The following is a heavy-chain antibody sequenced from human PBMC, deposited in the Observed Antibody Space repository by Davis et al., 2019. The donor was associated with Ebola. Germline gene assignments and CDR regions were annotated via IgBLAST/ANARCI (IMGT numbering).Heavy chain of an antibody. CDR2: INHSGST. V-gene: IGHV4-34*01. CDR3: ARSYISHIVVVPAAIYYYMDV. CDR1: GGSFSGYY. D-gene: IGHD2-2*01. Sequence: PSETLSLTCAVYGGSFSGYYWSWIRQPPGKGLEWIGEINHSGSTNYNPSLKSRVTISVDTSKNQFSLKLSSMTAADTAVYYCARSYISHIVVVPAAIYYYMDVWGKGTTVTVSS. J-gene: IGHJ6*03.